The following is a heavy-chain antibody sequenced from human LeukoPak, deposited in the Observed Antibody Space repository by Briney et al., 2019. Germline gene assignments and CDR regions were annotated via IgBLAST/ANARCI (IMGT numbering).Heavy chain of an antibody. CDR2: INHSGST. D-gene: IGHD4-17*01. CDR3: ARAYGDDNWFDP. J-gene: IGHJ5*02. V-gene: IGHV4-34*01. CDR1: GGSFSGYY. Sequence: SETLSLTCAVYGGSFSGYYWSWIRQPPGKGLEWIGEINHSGSTNYNPSLKSRVTISVDTSKNQFSLKLSSVTAADTAVYYCARAYGDDNWFDPWGQGTLVTVSS.